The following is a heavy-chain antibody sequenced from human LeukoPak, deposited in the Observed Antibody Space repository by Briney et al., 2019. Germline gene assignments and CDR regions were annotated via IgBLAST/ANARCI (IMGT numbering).Heavy chain of an antibody. CDR3: ARPRGYSGYEYFDY. D-gene: IGHD5-12*01. CDR1: GFTFSSYG. Sequence: GGSLRLSCAASGFTFSSYGMHWVRQAPGKGQEWVAVISDDGSTKFYADSVKGRFTISRDSSNNTLYLQMNSLRAEDTAVYYCARPRGYSGYEYFDYWGQGTLVTVSS. CDR2: ISDDGSTK. J-gene: IGHJ4*02. V-gene: IGHV3-30*03.